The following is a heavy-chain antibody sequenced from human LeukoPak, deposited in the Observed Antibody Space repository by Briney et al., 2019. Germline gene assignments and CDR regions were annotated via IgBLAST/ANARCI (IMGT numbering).Heavy chain of an antibody. V-gene: IGHV3-23*01. D-gene: IGHD1-26*01. CDR2: ISGSGGST. CDR3: ARDLRIVGATTRALDY. CDR1: GFTFSSYG. J-gene: IGHJ4*02. Sequence: GGSLRLSCAASGFTFSSYGMSWVRQAPGKGLEWVSAISGSGGSTYYADSVKGRFTISRDNAKNSLYLQMNSLRAEDTAVYYCARDLRIVGATTRALDYWGQGTLVTVSS.